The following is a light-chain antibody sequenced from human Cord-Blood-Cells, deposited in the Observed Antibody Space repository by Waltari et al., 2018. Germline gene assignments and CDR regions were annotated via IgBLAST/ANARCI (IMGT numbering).Light chain of an antibody. J-gene: IGKJ1*01. CDR1: QSISSY. V-gene: IGKV1-39*01. CDR2: AAS. CDR3: QQRHSTPRT. Sequence: DIQMTQSPSSLSASVGDRVTITCRASQSISSYLNWYQQKPGKAPKLLSYAASSFQSGVPIRFSGRGSGTDFALTSCSLQPEDFATFYGQQRHSTPRTVGQGTKVEIK.